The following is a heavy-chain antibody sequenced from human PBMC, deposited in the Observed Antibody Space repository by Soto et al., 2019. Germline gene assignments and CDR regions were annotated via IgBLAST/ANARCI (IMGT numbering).Heavy chain of an antibody. CDR3: AREFGNYDILTGYFDY. D-gene: IGHD3-9*01. Sequence: QVQLVQSGAEVKKPGSSVKVSCKASGGTFSSYAISWVRQAPGQGLEWRGGLIPIFGTANYAQKFQGRVTIPADESTSTAYMDLSSLRSEDTAVYYCAREFGNYDILTGYFDYWGQGTLVTVSS. CDR2: LIPIFGTA. CDR1: GGTFSSYA. J-gene: IGHJ4*02. V-gene: IGHV1-69*01.